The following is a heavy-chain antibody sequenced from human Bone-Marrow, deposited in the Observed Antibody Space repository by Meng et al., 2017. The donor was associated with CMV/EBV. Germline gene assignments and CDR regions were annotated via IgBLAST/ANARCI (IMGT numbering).Heavy chain of an antibody. V-gene: IGHV1-8*02. J-gene: IGHJ1*01. Sequence: ASVKVSCKASGYTFTSYYMHWVRQAPGQGLEWMGWMNPNSGNTGYAQKFQGRVTMTRNTSISTAYMELSSLRSEDTAVYYCARDVGFEEWELEGWGQGTLVTVSS. CDR3: ARDVGFEEWELEG. D-gene: IGHD1-26*01. CDR1: GYTFTSYY. CDR2: MNPNSGNT.